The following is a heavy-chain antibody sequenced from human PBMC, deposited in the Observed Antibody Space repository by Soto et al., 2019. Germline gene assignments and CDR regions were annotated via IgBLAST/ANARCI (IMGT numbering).Heavy chain of an antibody. Sequence: SETLSLTCTVSGGSISSYYWSWIRQPPGKGLEWIGYIYYSGSTNYNPSLKSRVTISVDTSKNQFSLKLSSVTAADTAVYYCARSSSGWYPHYFDYWGQGTLVTVS. CDR3: ARSSSGWYPHYFDY. CDR2: IYYSGST. J-gene: IGHJ4*02. V-gene: IGHV4-59*01. D-gene: IGHD6-19*01. CDR1: GGSISSYY.